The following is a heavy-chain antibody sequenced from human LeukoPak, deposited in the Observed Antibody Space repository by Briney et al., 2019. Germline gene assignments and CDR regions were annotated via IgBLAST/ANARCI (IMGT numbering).Heavy chain of an antibody. J-gene: IGHJ4*02. Sequence: SETLSLTCTVPGGSISSSSYYWGWIRQPPGKGLEWIGSIYYSGSTYYNPSLKSRVTISVDTSKNQFSLKLSSVTAADTAVYYCASGLRSPFDYWGQGTLVTVSS. D-gene: IGHD5-12*01. CDR1: GGSISSSSYY. CDR3: ASGLRSPFDY. V-gene: IGHV4-39*01. CDR2: IYYSGST.